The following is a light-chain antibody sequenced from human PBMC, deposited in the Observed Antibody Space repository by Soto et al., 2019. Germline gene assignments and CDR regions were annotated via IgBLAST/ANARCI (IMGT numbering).Light chain of an antibody. CDR1: QSVSSY. CDR2: DAS. V-gene: IGKV3-11*01. CDR3: QQGRYWPVT. J-gene: IGKJ1*01. Sequence: EIVLTQSPAILSMSPGERATLSCRASQSVSSYFAWYQQKPGQAPRLLIYDASNRATGVPARFSGSGSGTVFPFTFSSLEPEDFAVYYCQQGRYWPVTFGQGTKVDIK.